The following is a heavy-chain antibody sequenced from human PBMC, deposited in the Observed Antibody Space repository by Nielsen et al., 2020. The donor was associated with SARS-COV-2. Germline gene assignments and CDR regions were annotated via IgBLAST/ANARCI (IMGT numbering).Heavy chain of an antibody. Sequence: GESLKISCAASGFTFSDYYMSWIRQAPGKGLEWVSYISSSSSYTNYADSVKGRFTISRDNAKNSLYLQMNSLRAEDTAVYYCAKDSRGNYYYGMDVWGQGTTVTVSS. CDR2: ISSSSSYT. J-gene: IGHJ6*02. CDR3: AKDSRGNYYYGMDV. V-gene: IGHV3-11*06. CDR1: GFTFSDYY.